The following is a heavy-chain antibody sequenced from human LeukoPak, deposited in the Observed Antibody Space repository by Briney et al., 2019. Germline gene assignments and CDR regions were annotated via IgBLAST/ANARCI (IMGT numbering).Heavy chain of an antibody. CDR2: ISYSGST. Sequence: SETLSLPCTVSRGSISSYYWSWIRQPPGKGLEWIGYISYSGSTNYNPSLKSRVTISVDTSKNQFSLKLSSVTAADTAVYYCAKYVWGSYPTFEDYWGQGTLVTVSS. D-gene: IGHD3-16*02. J-gene: IGHJ4*02. CDR1: RGSISSYY. CDR3: AKYVWGSYPTFEDY. V-gene: IGHV4-59*01.